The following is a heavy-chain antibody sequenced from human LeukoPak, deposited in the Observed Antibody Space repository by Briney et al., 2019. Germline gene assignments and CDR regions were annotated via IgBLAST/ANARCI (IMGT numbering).Heavy chain of an antibody. CDR1: GGSISSYY. J-gene: IGHJ3*02. D-gene: IGHD3-22*01. Sequence: SETLSLTCIVSGGSISSYYWSWIRQPPGKGLEWIGYIYYSGSTNYNPSLKSRVTISVDTSKNQFSLKLSSVTAADTAVYYCARTAGYDSSGYYFLGAFDIWGQGTMVTVSS. V-gene: IGHV4-59*01. CDR3: ARTAGYDSSGYYFLGAFDI. CDR2: IYYSGST.